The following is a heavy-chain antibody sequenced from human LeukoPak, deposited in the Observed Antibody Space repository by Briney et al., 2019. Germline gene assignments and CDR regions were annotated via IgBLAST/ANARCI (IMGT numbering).Heavy chain of an antibody. CDR1: GGSMSSYY. Sequence: SETLSLTCTVPGGSMSSYYWSWIRQPPGKGLEWIGYIYYSGSTHYNPSLKSRVTITVDTSKNQFSLKLSSVTAADTAVYFCARGLAVSGRSSLDFWGQGTLVTVSS. CDR2: IYYSGST. CDR3: ARGLAVSGRSSLDF. D-gene: IGHD6-19*01. V-gene: IGHV4-59*01. J-gene: IGHJ4*02.